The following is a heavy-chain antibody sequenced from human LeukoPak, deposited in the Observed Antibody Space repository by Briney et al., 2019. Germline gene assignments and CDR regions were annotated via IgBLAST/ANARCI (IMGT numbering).Heavy chain of an antibody. D-gene: IGHD3-9*01. CDR2: IYTSGST. J-gene: IGHJ4*02. CDR1: GGSIGSYY. CDR3: ARGLYDILTGYFDY. V-gene: IGHV4-4*07. Sequence: SETLSLTCTVSGGSIGSYYWSWIRQPAGKGLEWIGRIYTSGSTNYNPSLKSRVTMSVDTSKNQFSLKLSSVTAADTAVYYCARGLYDILTGYFDYWGQGTLVTVSS.